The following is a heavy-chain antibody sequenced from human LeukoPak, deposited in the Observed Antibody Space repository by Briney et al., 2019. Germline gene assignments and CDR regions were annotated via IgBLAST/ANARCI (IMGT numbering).Heavy chain of an antibody. Sequence: SETLSLTCAIYGGSFGDYSWSWIRQSPGKGLEYIGEINRRGDTNRKPSLMSRVSMSVDTSKNQFSLRVSSVTASDTAVYYCARVAYRFSINDWSGLGLGAYPTKFHYYMDVWGKGTTVIVSS. J-gene: IGHJ6*03. V-gene: IGHV4-34*01. CDR3: ARVAYRFSINDWSGLGLGAYPTKFHYYMDV. CDR1: GGSFGDYS. CDR2: INRRGDT. D-gene: IGHD2/OR15-2a*01.